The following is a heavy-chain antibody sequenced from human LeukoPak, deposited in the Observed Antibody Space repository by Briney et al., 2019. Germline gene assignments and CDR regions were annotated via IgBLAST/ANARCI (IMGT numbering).Heavy chain of an antibody. CDR2: INPNSGGT. CDR3: ARVYMRSVDQLPNDGWFDP. CDR1: GYTFTGYY. D-gene: IGHD2-2*01. V-gene: IGHV1-2*02. Sequence: EASVKVSCKASGYTFTGYYMHWVRQAPGQGLEWMGWINPNSGGTNYAQKFQGRVTMTRDTSISTAYMELSRLRPDDTAVYYCARVYMRSVDQLPNDGWFDPWGQGTLVTVSS. J-gene: IGHJ5*02.